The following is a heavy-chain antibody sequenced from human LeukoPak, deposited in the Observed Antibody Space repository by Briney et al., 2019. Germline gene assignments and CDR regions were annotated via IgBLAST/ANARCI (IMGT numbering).Heavy chain of an antibody. Sequence: GGSLRLSCAASGFTFSSYSMNWVRQAPGKGLEWVSSISSSSSYIYYADSVKGRFTISRDNAKNSLYLQMNSLRAEDTAVYHCARDVRWFGELSYYFDYWGQGTLVTVSS. CDR2: ISSSSSYI. CDR3: ARDVRWFGELSYYFDY. J-gene: IGHJ4*02. D-gene: IGHD3-10*01. CDR1: GFTFSSYS. V-gene: IGHV3-21*01.